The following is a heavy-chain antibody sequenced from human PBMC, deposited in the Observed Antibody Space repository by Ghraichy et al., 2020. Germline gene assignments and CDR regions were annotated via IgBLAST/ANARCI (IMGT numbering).Heavy chain of an antibody. D-gene: IGHD4-17*01. V-gene: IGHV1-46*01. CDR2: INPSGGST. Sequence: ASVKVSCKASGYTFTSYYMHWVRQAPGQGLEWMGIINPSGGSTSYAQKFQGRVTMTRDTSTSTVYMELSSLRSEDTAVYYCARDRPDDYGDSGPADAFDIWGQGTMVTVSS. J-gene: IGHJ3*02. CDR1: GYTFTSYY. CDR3: ARDRPDDYGDSGPADAFDI.